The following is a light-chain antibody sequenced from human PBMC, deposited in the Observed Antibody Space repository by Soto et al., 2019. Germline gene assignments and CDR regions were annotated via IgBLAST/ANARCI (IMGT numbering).Light chain of an antibody. CDR2: GAS. V-gene: IGKV3-15*01. CDR3: QQYYSPPYT. CDR1: QSVSSN. Sequence: EIVMTQSPATLSVSPGERATLSCRASQSVSSNLAWYQQKPGQAPRLLIYGASTRATAIPARFSGSGSGTEFTLTISSLQSEDFAVYYCQQYYSPPYTFGQGTKVEIK. J-gene: IGKJ2*01.